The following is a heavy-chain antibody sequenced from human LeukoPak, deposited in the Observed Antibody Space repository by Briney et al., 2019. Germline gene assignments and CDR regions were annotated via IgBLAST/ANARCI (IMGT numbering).Heavy chain of an antibody. CDR1: EFTFSSYS. CDR3: AREGYSGYPKFDY. V-gene: IGHV3-30*03. Sequence: GGSLRLSCAASEFTFSSYSMNWVRQAPGKGLEWVAVISYDGSNKYYADSVKGRFTISRDNSKNTLYLQMNSLRAEDTAVYYCAREGYSGYPKFDYWGQGTLVTVSS. CDR2: ISYDGSNK. J-gene: IGHJ4*02. D-gene: IGHD5-12*01.